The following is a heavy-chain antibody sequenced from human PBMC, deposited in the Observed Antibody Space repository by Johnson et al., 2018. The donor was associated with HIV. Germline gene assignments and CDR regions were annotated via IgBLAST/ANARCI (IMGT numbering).Heavy chain of an antibody. CDR3: AKMFASAAGLDAFDI. D-gene: IGHD6-13*01. J-gene: IGHJ3*02. CDR2: IWYDGSHK. Sequence: QVQLVESGGGVVQPGRSLRLSCAASGFTFSSYSMHWVRQAPGKGLEWVAVIWYDGSHKYYADSVKGRFTISRDNSKNTLYLQMNSLRAEDTAVYYCAKMFASAAGLDAFDIWGQGTMVTVSS. CDR1: GFTFSSYS. V-gene: IGHV3-33*06.